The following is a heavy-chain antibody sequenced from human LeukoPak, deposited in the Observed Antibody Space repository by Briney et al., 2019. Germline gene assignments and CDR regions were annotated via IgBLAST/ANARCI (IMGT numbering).Heavy chain of an antibody. CDR2: IGTGGDT. CDR1: GXIFSTYD. D-gene: IGHD2-21*01. J-gene: IGHJ3*02. CDR3: AREGVGGGDGFDI. V-gene: IGHV3-13*01. Sequence: PGGSLRLSCVASGXIFSTYDMHWVRQATGEGLEWVSVIGTGGDTYYPDSVKGRFTISRDNGKNSLYLQMNSLRAGDTAVYYCAREGVGGGDGFDIWGQGTKVTVSS.